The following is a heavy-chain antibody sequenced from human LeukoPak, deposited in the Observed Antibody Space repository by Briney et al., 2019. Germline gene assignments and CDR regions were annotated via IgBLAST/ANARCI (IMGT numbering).Heavy chain of an antibody. V-gene: IGHV3-48*03. CDR2: ISSSGSTI. CDR3: ARADTGYYDYVWGSYRPNWFDP. D-gene: IGHD3-16*02. CDR1: GFTFSSYE. J-gene: IGHJ5*02. Sequence: SGGSLRLSCAASGFTFSSYEMNWVRQAPGKGLEWVSYISSSGSTIYYADSVKGRFTISRDNAKNSLYLQMNSLRAEDTAVYYCARADTGYYDYVWGSYRPNWFDPWGQGTLVTVSS.